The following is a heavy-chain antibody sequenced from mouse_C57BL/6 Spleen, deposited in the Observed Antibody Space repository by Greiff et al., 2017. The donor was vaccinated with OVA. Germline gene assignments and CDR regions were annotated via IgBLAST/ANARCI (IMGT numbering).Heavy chain of an antibody. CDR1: GYSFTGYY. Sequence: VQLQQSGPELVKPGASVKISCKASGYSFTGYYMNWVKQSPEKSLEWIGEINPSNGGTTYNQKFKAKATLTVDKSTSTAYMQRKSLTSEDSADDYCARGGFITTVVGGFDYWGQGTTLTVSS. CDR3: ARGGFITTVVGGFDY. D-gene: IGHD1-1*01. CDR2: INPSNGGT. V-gene: IGHV1-42*01. J-gene: IGHJ2*01.